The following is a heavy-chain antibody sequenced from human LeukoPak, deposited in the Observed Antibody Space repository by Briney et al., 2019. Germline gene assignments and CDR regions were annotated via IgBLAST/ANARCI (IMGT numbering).Heavy chain of an antibody. D-gene: IGHD1-1*01. CDR3: ARDSGSNGLYYYMGV. Sequence: KPGGSLRLSCAAPGFPFSSFSMNWVRQAPGKGLEWVSCISSSSTYIYYADSVKGRFTISRDNAKNSLFLQMNSLRAEDTAVYYCARDSGSNGLYYYMGVWGKGTTVTVSS. CDR1: GFPFSSFS. V-gene: IGHV3-21*01. CDR2: ISSSSTYI. J-gene: IGHJ6*03.